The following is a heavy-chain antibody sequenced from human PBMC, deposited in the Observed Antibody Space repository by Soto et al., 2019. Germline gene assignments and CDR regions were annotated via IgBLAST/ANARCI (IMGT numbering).Heavy chain of an antibody. CDR3: VRAPEQRPFDY. Sequence: EVQLVESGGGLVQPGGSLRLSCAASGFTLSDNWIHWVRRAPGKGLVWVSRINNDGSSVTYADSVKGRFTLSRDNAKNTRFLQMDSRRVEETAMYYCVRAPEQRPFDYWGQGTLVTV. CDR1: GFTLSDNW. CDR2: INNDGSSV. J-gene: IGHJ4*02. D-gene: IGHD6-25*01. V-gene: IGHV3-74*03.